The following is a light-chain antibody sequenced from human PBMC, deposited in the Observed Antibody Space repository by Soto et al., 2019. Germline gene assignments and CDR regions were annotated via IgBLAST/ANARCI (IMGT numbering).Light chain of an antibody. CDR3: HQYNSSPLT. CDR2: WAS. V-gene: IGKV4-1*01. CDR1: QSLLSSSNNKND. Sequence: DIVMTQCPDSLAVSLGERATINCKSSQSLLSSSNNKNDLSWYQQKPGQAPKAFSYWASTRESGVPDRFSRSGSGKDFTLTISRLQADDGAVYYCHQYNSSPLTFDGGTKVAIK. J-gene: IGKJ4*01.